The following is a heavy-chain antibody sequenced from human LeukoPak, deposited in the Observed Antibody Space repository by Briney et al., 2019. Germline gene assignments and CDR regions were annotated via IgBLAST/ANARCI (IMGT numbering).Heavy chain of an antibody. J-gene: IGHJ4*02. V-gene: IGHV3-48*01. CDR2: ISSRGATI. CDR3: ARDPLSSSSFDL. CDR1: GFTFSTYG. D-gene: IGHD6-13*01. Sequence: PGGSLRLSCAASGFTFSTYGMNWVRQAPGKGLEWVSYISSRGATIYYADSVKGRFTISRDNAKNSLYLQMNSLRAEDTAVYYCARDPLSSSSFDLWGQGTLVTVSS.